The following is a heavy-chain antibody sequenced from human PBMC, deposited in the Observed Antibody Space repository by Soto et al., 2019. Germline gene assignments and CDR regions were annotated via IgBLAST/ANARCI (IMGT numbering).Heavy chain of an antibody. V-gene: IGHV4-39*01. Sequence: SETLSLTCTVSGGSISSTGYYWGWIRQPPGKGLEWIESIYYSGSTYYNPSLKSRVTISVDTSKNQFSLKLSSVTAADTAVYYCARGITLPTPLDYWGQGTLVTVSS. CDR1: GGSISSTGYY. D-gene: IGHD1-20*01. J-gene: IGHJ4*02. CDR2: IYYSGST. CDR3: ARGITLPTPLDY.